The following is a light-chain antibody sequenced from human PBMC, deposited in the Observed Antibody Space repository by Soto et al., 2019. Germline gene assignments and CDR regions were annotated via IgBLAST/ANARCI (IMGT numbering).Light chain of an antibody. J-gene: IGKJ1*01. CDR3: QHCDSYWT. CDR1: QSISNY. V-gene: IGKV1-5*03. CDR2: KAS. Sequence: DIQLTQSPSTLSASVGDRVTITCRASQSISNYVAWYQQKPGKAPKVLIYKASSLESGVPSRFRGSGSGTEFTLTISSLQPDDFATDYCQHCDSYWTFGQGTKVEIK.